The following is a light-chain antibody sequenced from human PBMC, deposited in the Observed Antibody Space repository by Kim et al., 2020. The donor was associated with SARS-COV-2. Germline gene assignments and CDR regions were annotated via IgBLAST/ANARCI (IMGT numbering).Light chain of an antibody. CDR2: KDS. Sequence: SVYPGQTARITCSGDVLAKKYARWFQQKPGQAPVLVINKDSERPSGIPERFSGSSSGTTVTLTISGAQVEDEADYYCYSAADNNWVFGGGTQLTVL. J-gene: IGLJ3*02. V-gene: IGLV3-27*01. CDR3: YSAADNNWV. CDR1: VLAKKY.